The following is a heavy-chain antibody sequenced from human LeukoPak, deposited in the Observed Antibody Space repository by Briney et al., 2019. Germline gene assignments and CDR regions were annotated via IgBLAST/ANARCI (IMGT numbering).Heavy chain of an antibody. CDR3: AKHMSTTNTYSFFGLDV. CDR1: GFTFKDYD. Sequence: GRSLRLSCADTGFTFKDYDKHCVRQPPGKGLEWVSSINWNGGGTDYADSVKGRISISRDNAKNSLYLQLSSLRTEDTALYYCAKHMSTTNTYSFFGLDVWGQGTTVTVSS. J-gene: IGHJ6*02. D-gene: IGHD2/OR15-2a*01. V-gene: IGHV3-9*01. CDR2: INWNGGGT.